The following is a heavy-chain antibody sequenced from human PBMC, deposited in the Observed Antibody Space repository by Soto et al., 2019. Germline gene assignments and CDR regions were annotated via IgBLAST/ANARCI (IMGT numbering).Heavy chain of an antibody. CDR1: GFTFGDYA. J-gene: IGHJ4*02. CDR2: MSWNGGNI. D-gene: IGHD2-15*01. CDR3: AKESEGYCFGTTCPFYCFDY. V-gene: IGHV3-9*01. Sequence: GGSLRLSCVASGFTFGDYAMHWVRQVPGEGLEWVSGMSWNGGNIGYADSVKGRFTISRDNAKNSLYLQMDSLRAEDTAFYYCAKESEGYCFGTTCPFYCFDYWGQGALVTV.